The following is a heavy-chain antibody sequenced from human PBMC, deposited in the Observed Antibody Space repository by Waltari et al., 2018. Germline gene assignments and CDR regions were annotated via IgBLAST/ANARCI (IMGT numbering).Heavy chain of an antibody. Sequence: QVQLVQSGAEVKKPGASVKVSCKASGYTFTGYYMHWVRQAPGQGLEWMGRINPNGGGTNYAQKFQGRVTMTRDTSISTAYMELSRLRSDDTAVYYCATHYYDSSGYLLFDYWGQGTLVTVSS. CDR1: GYTFTGYY. V-gene: IGHV1-2*06. J-gene: IGHJ4*02. D-gene: IGHD3-22*01. CDR3: ATHYYDSSGYLLFDY. CDR2: INPNGGGT.